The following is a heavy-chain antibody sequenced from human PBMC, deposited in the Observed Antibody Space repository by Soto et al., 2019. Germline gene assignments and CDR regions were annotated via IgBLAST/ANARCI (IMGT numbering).Heavy chain of an antibody. Sequence: GGSLRLSCAASGFTFSNAWMSWVRQAPGKGLEWVGRIKSKTDGGTTDYAAPVKGRFTISRDDSKNTLYLQMNSLKTEDTAVYYCTTAAYSSGRYFDSWGQGTLVTVSS. CDR1: GFTFSNAW. CDR3: TTAAYSSGRYFDS. CDR2: IKSKTDGGTT. D-gene: IGHD6-19*01. J-gene: IGHJ4*02. V-gene: IGHV3-15*01.